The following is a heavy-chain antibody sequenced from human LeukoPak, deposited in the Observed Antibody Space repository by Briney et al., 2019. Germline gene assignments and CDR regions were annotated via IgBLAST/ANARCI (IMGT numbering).Heavy chain of an antibody. J-gene: IGHJ4*02. CDR2: IRSKANSYAT. D-gene: IGHD3-22*01. CDR3: TRYYYDSSGYYYLFDY. Sequence: GGSLRLSCAASGFTFSGSAMHWVRQASGKGLEWVGRIRSKANSYATAYAASVKGRFTISRDDSKNTAYLQMNSLKTEDTAVYYCTRYYYDSSGYYYLFDYWGQGTLVTVYS. V-gene: IGHV3-73*01. CDR1: GFTFSGSA.